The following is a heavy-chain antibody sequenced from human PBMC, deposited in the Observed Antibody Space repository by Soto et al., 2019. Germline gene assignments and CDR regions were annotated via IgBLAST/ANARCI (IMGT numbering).Heavy chain of an antibody. D-gene: IGHD1-1*01. V-gene: IGHV4-4*02. Sequence: QVQLQESGPGLVKPSGTLSLTCAVSSGSISNNNWWTWVRQSPGKGLEWIGEIYHSGSTNYNPSLNTRVSISVDMFKNPFSLRLTSMTPADTVMYICTTHRPSTYGALEYGGQGTLVTVSS. CDR1: SGSISNNNW. J-gene: IGHJ4*02. CDR3: TTHRPSTYGALEY. CDR2: IYHSGST.